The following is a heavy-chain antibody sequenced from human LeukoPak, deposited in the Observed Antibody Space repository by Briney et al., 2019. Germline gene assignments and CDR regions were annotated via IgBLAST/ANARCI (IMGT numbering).Heavy chain of an antibody. Sequence: SETLSLTCTISGGSVSDYYWSWIRQSPGKGLEWIGYIYYTGSTTYNPSLKSRVTISADTSKNQFSLKLNSVTAADTAVYYCARNYYYYYMDVWGKGTTVTISS. CDR2: IYYTGST. CDR3: ARNYYYYYMDV. CDR1: GGSVSDYY. J-gene: IGHJ6*03. V-gene: IGHV4-59*02.